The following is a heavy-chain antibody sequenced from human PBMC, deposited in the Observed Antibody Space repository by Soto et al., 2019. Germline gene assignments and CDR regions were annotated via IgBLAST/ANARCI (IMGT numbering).Heavy chain of an antibody. CDR1: GYSFTKYW. J-gene: IGHJ6*02. CDR3: ARHYICRGGDCYYYGMDV. CDR2: IDPSVSYI. Sequence: GESLKISCNGSGYSFTKYWISWVRQMPGKGLEWMGRIDPSVSYINYSPSFQGHVTISADKSINTAYLQWSSLRASDTAIYYCARHYICRGGDCYYYGMDVWGQGTTVTVSS. D-gene: IGHD3-16*01. V-gene: IGHV5-10-1*01.